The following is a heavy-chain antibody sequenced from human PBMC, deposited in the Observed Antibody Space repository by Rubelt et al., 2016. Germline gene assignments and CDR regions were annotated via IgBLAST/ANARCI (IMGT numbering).Heavy chain of an antibody. Sequence: EVQLVESGGGLVQPGGSLRLSCAASGFTFSSYSMNWVRQAPGKGLEWVSYISSSSSTIYYADSVKGRVTISRDKAKNSLDLQMNSLRDEDTAVYYCATQGYCSSTSCYGAYWGQGTLVTVSS. J-gene: IGHJ4*02. D-gene: IGHD2-2*01. CDR3: ATQGYCSSTSCYGAY. CDR1: GFTFSSYS. CDR2: ISSSSSTI. V-gene: IGHV3-48*02.